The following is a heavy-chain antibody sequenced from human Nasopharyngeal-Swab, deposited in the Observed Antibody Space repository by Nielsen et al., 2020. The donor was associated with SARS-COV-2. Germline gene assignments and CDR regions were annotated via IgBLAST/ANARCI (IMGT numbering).Heavy chain of an antibody. CDR3: TRDPGQWLAPHFYYYMDV. V-gene: IGHV3-11*06. CDR1: GFTFSDYY. D-gene: IGHD6-19*01. CDR2: ISSSSSST. J-gene: IGHJ6*03. Sequence: GESLKISCAASGFTFSDYYMSWIRQAPGKGLEWVSYISSSSSSTNYADSVKGRFTISRDNAKNSLYLQMNSLRAEDTAVYYCTRDPGQWLAPHFYYYMDVWGKGTTVTVSS.